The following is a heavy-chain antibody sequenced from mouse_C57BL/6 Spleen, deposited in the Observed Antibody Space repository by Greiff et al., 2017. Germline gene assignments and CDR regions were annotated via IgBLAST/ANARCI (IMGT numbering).Heavy chain of an antibody. CDR3: ARGGGSLYFDV. CDR2: IYPGDGDT. Sequence: QVQLKQSGPELVKPGASVKISCKASGYAFSSSWMNWVKQRPGKGLEWIGRIYPGDGDTNYNGKFKGKATLTADKSSSTAYMQLSSLTSEDSAVYFCARGGGSLYFDVWVTGTTVTVSS. V-gene: IGHV1-82*01. D-gene: IGHD1-1*01. J-gene: IGHJ1*03. CDR1: GYAFSSSW.